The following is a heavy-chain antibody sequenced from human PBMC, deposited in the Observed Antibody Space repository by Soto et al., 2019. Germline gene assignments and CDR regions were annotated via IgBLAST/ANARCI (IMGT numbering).Heavy chain of an antibody. CDR2: INPNSGGT. D-gene: IGHD3-10*01. Sequence: ASVKVSGKASHYTFTGYYIHWVRQAPGQGLEWMGWINPNSGGTNYAQKFQGWVTMTRDTSISTAYMELSRLRSDDTAVYYCARGRITMPPSPIVFDIWGQGTMVTVSS. CDR1: HYTFTGYY. V-gene: IGHV1-2*04. J-gene: IGHJ3*02. CDR3: ARGRITMPPSPIVFDI.